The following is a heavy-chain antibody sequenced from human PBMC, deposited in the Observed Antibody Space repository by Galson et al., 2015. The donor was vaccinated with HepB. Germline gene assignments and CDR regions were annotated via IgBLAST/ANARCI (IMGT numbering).Heavy chain of an antibody. D-gene: IGHD6-13*01. V-gene: IGHV3-30*03. Sequence: SLRLSCAASGFTFSSYGMHWVRQAPGKGLEWVAVISYDGSNKYYADSVKGRFTISRDNSKNTLYLQMNSLRAEDTAVYYCARDPMGIAAAGTLFDYWGQGTLVTVSS. J-gene: IGHJ4*02. CDR3: ARDPMGIAAAGTLFDY. CDR1: GFTFSSYG. CDR2: ISYDGSNK.